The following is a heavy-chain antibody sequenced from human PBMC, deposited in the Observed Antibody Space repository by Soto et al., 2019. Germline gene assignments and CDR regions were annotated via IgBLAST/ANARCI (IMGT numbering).Heavy chain of an antibody. V-gene: IGHV1-3*01. CDR3: ARGKGMEENYYYYGLDI. CDR2: INGGTGQT. Sequence: GASVKVSCKASGYTFTTHAMHWVRQAPGQSLEWMGWINGGTGQTKHSQRFQGRVNITRDTSASTAYMDLSSLRSEDTAVYYCARGKGMEENYYYYGLDIWGQGTKVTVSS. D-gene: IGHD1-1*01. J-gene: IGHJ6*02. CDR1: GYTFTTHA.